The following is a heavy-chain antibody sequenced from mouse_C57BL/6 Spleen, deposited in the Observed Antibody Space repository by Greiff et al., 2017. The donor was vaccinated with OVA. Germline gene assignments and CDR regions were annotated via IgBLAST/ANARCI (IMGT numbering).Heavy chain of an antibody. CDR3: ATTRDYDAWFAY. V-gene: IGHV14-2*01. J-gene: IGHJ3*01. CDR1: GFNLNDYY. D-gene: IGHD2-4*01. Sequence: VQLQQSGAEIVKPGASVKLSCTASGFNLNDYYMHWVKQRTEQGLEWIGRIDPEDGETKYAPKFQGKATITADTSSNTAYLQLSSLTYEDTAVYYCATTRDYDAWFAYWGQGTLVTVSA. CDR2: IDPEDGET.